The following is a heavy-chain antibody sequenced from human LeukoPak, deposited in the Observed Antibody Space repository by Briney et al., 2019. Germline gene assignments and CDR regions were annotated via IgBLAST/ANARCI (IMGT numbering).Heavy chain of an antibody. CDR3: AKDGGYDYSLDAFDI. Sequence: PGGSLRLSCAASGFTVSSIHMVWVRQAPGKGLEWVANIKQDGSEKYYVDSVKGRFTISRDNAKNTLYLQMNSLRAEDTAVYYCAKDGGYDYSLDAFDIWGQGTTVTVSS. CDR1: GFTVSSIH. D-gene: IGHD5-12*01. J-gene: IGHJ3*02. CDR2: IKQDGSEK. V-gene: IGHV3-7*03.